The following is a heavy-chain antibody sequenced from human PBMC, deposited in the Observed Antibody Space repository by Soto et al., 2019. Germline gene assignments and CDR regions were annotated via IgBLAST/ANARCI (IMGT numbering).Heavy chain of an antibody. Sequence: QVQLVESGGGMVQAGTSLRLSCTGSGFTFNSLSLHWVRQGPDKGLEWVAVVSFDGKVTYYADSVKGRCTVSRDNSKNPIYLQANSLIAEDTTLYYCAREPYGDSQYFDYWGQGTPVTVSS. CDR1: GFTFNSLS. D-gene: IGHD2-21*02. J-gene: IGHJ4*02. V-gene: IGHV3-30*04. CDR3: AREPYGDSQYFDY. CDR2: VSFDGKVT.